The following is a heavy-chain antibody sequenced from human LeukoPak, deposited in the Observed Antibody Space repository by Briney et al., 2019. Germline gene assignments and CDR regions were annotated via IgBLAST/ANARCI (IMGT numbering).Heavy chain of an antibody. Sequence: GGSLRLSCAASGFTFSSYAMSWVRQAPGKGLEWVSAISGSGGSTCYADSVKGRFTISRDNSKNTLYLQMGSLRAEDMAVYYCARARDSSWYSGWGQGTLVTVSS. CDR3: ARARDSSWYSG. J-gene: IGHJ4*02. CDR1: GFTFSSYA. CDR2: ISGSGGST. D-gene: IGHD6-13*01. V-gene: IGHV3-23*01.